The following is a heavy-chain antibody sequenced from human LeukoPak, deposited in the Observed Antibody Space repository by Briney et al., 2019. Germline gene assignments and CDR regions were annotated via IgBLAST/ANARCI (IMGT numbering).Heavy chain of an antibody. CDR2: IYYSGST. CDR3: AREIGQWLVYYFDY. V-gene: IGHV4-59*12. J-gene: IGHJ4*02. CDR1: GGSISSYY. Sequence: SETLSLTCTVSGGSISSYYWSWIRQPPGKGLEWIGYIYYSGSTNYNPSLKSRVTMSVDTSKNQFSLKLSSVTAADTAVYYCAREIGQWLVYYFDYWGQGTLVTVSS. D-gene: IGHD6-19*01.